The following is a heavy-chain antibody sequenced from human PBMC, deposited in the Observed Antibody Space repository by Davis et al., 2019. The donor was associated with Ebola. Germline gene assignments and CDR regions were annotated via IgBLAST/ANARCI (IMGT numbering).Heavy chain of an antibody. CDR1: GNSFSSPW. Sequence: GESLKISCKDSGNSFSSPWIGWVRQMPGKGLEWIGIIYTGDSDTRYSPSFRGQVTISADKSIKTAFLQWGSLKASDTALYYCASLRRTITGMDDAFDMWGQGTMVTVSS. CDR3: ASLRRTITGMDDAFDM. J-gene: IGHJ3*02. V-gene: IGHV5-51*01. CDR2: IYTGDSDT. D-gene: IGHD2-8*02.